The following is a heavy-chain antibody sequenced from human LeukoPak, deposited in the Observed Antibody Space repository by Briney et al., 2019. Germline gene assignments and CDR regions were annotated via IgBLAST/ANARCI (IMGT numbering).Heavy chain of an antibody. J-gene: IGHJ4*02. Sequence: SETLSLTCTVSGGSIGRYYWSWIRQPPGKGLEWIGYIYYNGNTKYNPSLKSRVTLSLDTSNNQFSLRLNSVTAADTAVYYCARRVTVPGSYYFDYWSQGTLVTVSS. CDR1: GGSIGRYY. V-gene: IGHV4-59*08. CDR2: IYYNGNT. D-gene: IGHD4-23*01. CDR3: ARRVTVPGSYYFDY.